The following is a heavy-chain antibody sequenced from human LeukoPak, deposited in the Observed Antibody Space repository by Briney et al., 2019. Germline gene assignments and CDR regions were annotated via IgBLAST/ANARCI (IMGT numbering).Heavy chain of an antibody. D-gene: IGHD2-21*02. J-gene: IGHJ4*02. V-gene: IGHV1-18*01. CDR3: ARDLIVVVTAIPGY. CDR1: SYTFIRYG. Sequence: ASVKVSCKASSYTFIRYGISWVRQAPGQGLEWMGWISAYNGNTNYAQKLQGRVTMSTDTSTTTAYMELRSLRSDDTAVYYCARDLIVVVTAIPGYWGQGTLVTVSS. CDR2: ISAYNGNT.